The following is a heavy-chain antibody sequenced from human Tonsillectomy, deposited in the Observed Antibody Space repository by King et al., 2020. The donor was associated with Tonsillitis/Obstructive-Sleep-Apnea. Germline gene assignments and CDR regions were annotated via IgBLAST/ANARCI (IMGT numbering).Heavy chain of an antibody. J-gene: IGHJ4*02. D-gene: IGHD3-22*01. CDR1: GYTFTSYG. CDR3: ARVNYDSSGYYDGFDY. CDR2: ISAYNGNT. V-gene: IGHV1-18*01. Sequence: QLVQSGAEVKKPGASVKVSCKPSGYTFTSYGISWVRQAPGQGFEWMGWISAYNGNTNYAQKFQGRVTMTTDISMSTAYMELRSLRSDDTAVYYCARVNYDSSGYYDGFDYWGQGTLVTVSS.